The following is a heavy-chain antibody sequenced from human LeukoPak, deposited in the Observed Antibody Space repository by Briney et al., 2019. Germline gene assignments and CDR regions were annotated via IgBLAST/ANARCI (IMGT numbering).Heavy chain of an antibody. Sequence: PGGSLRLSSVVSGFTFDDHSMHWVRQAPGKGLEWVSSISSSSTYIYYADSVKGRFTISRDNAENSLYLQMNSLRAEDTAVYYCARGYYYGLDVWGKGTTVTISS. CDR2: ISSSSTYI. J-gene: IGHJ6*04. CDR1: GFTFDDHS. D-gene: IGHD1-14*01. CDR3: ARGYYYGLDV. V-gene: IGHV3-21*01.